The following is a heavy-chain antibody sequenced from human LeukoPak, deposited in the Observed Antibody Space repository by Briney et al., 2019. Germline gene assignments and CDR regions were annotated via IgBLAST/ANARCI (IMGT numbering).Heavy chain of an antibody. D-gene: IGHD6-19*01. CDR2: ISYDGSNK. CDR1: GFTFSSYG. CDR3: AKNKGRSSDYYYYGMDV. V-gene: IGHV3-30*18. Sequence: GRSLRLSCAASGFTFSSYGMHWVRQAPGKGLEWVAVISYDGSNKYYADSVKGRFTISRDNSKNTLYLQMNSLRAEDTAVYYCAKNKGRSSDYYYYGMDVWGQGTTVTVSS. J-gene: IGHJ6*02.